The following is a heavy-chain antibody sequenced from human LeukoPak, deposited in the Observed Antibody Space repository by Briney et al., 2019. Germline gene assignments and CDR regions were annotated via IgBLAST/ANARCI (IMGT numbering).Heavy chain of an antibody. D-gene: IGHD5-24*01. CDR3: AGDNGRDGYSFDY. Sequence: GASVKVSCKASGYTFTGYHMHWVRQAPGQGLEWMGWIDPNSGGTNYVQKFQGRVTMTRDTSISTAYMELSRLRSDDTAVYYCAGDNGRDGYSFDYWGQGTLVTVSS. CDR2: IDPNSGGT. J-gene: IGHJ4*02. CDR1: GYTFTGYH. V-gene: IGHV1-2*02.